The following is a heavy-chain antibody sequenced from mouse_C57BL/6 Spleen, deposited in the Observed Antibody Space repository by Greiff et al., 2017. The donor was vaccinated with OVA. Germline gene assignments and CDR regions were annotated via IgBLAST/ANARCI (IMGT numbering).Heavy chain of an antibody. Sequence: QVHVKQPGAELVKPGASVKLSCKASGYTFTSYWMHWVKQRPGQGLEWIGMIHPNSGSTNYNEKFKSKATLTVDKSSSTAYMQLSSLTSEDSAVYDCARRTGPYYAMDYWGQGTSVTVSS. CDR1: GYTFTSYW. J-gene: IGHJ4*01. V-gene: IGHV1-64*01. D-gene: IGHD3-1*01. CDR2: IHPNSGST. CDR3: ARRTGPYYAMDY.